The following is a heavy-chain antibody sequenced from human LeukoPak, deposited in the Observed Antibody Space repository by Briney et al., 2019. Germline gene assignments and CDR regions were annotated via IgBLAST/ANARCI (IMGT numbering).Heavy chain of an antibody. V-gene: IGHV4-30-2*01. J-gene: IGHJ6*02. Sequence: PSQTLSLTCAVSVGSLSSGGYSWSWIRQPPGKGLGWIGYIYHSGSTYYNPSLKSRVTISVDRSKNQFSLKLSSVTAADTAVYYCARGRSYYYYGMDVWGQGTTVTVSS. CDR1: VGSLSSGGYS. CDR3: ARGRSYYYYGMDV. CDR2: IYHSGST.